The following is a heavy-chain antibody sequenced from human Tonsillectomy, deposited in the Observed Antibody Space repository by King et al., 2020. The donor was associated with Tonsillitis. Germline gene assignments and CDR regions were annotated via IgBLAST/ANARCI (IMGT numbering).Heavy chain of an antibody. J-gene: IGHJ4*02. D-gene: IGHD3-10*01. CDR1: GFTFSRYN. V-gene: IGHV3-48*02. CDR3: ARDGLPQFGEFSWLR. CDR2: ISATSTTI. Sequence: VQLVESGGGLVQPGGSLRLSCAASGFTFSRYNMNWVRQAPGKGLEWLSSISATSTTIDYADSVKGRFTIARDNAKSSLYLQMNSLRDEDTAVYYCARDGLPQFGEFSWLRWGQGTLVTVSS.